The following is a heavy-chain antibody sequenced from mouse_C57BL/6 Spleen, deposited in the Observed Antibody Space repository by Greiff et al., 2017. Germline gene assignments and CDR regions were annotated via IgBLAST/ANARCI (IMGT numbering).Heavy chain of an antibody. D-gene: IGHD1-1*01. CDR2: IYPGDGDT. V-gene: IGHV1-80*01. CDR1: CYAFSSSC. CDR3: ARLGLLRSDC. J-gene: IGHJ2*01. Sequence: QVQLQQSGAELVQPGAPVKISCKASCYAFSSSCLNWLMQRPGKGLEWIGQIYPGDGDTNYNGKFKGKDTLTADKSSSTAYMQLSSLTSEGSAVYFCARLGLLRSDCWGQGTTLTVSS.